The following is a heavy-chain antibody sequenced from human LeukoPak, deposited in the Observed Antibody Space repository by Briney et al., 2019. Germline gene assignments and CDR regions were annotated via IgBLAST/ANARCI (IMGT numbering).Heavy chain of an antibody. CDR3: ARDSSGWSSWYFDL. CDR2: INHSGST. V-gene: IGHV4-34*01. J-gene: IGHJ2*01. D-gene: IGHD6-19*01. CDR1: GGSFSGYY. Sequence: PSETLSLTCAVYGGSFSGYYWSWIRQPPGKGLEWIGEINHSGSTNYNPSLKSRVTISVDTSKNQFSLKLSSVTAADTAVYYCARDSSGWSSWYFDLWGRGSLVTVSS.